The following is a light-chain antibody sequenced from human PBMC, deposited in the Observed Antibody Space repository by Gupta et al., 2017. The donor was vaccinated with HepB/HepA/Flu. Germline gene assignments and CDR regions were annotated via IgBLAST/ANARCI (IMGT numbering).Light chain of an antibody. Sequence: AIRMTQSPSSFSASTGDRVTITCRASQGISSYLAWYQQKPGKAPKLLIYAASTLQSGVPSRFSGSGSGTDFTLTMSCLQSEDFATYFCQWYDGYPSTFGHGTKVDIK. CDR3: QWYDGYPST. V-gene: IGKV1-8*01. CDR2: AAS. CDR1: QGISSY. J-gene: IGKJ3*01.